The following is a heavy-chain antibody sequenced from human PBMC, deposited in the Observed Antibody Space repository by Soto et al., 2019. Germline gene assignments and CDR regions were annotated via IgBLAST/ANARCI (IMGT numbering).Heavy chain of an antibody. V-gene: IGHV1-69*01. J-gene: IGHJ5*02. CDR3: AKKNPHGDSNKAWLDP. Sequence: QVQLLRSGTELRQPGSSVTISCTPSGGTFISSAFAWVRQAPGGRIEWMGGIIPILGTTKYAEKFLGRVTIRADDSSRTAFLELSSLTVDDTAVYFCAKKNPHGDSNKAWLDPWGQGTLVTVST. CDR2: IIPILGTT. D-gene: IGHD2-8*01. CDR1: GGTFISSA.